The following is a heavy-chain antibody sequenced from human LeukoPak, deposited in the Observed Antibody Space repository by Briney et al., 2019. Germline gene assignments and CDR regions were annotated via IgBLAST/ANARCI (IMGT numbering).Heavy chain of an antibody. CDR1: GYTFTDYY. J-gene: IGHJ4*02. D-gene: IGHD3-22*01. Sequence: ASVKVSCKASGYTFTDYYMHWVRQAPGQGLEWMGIINPSGGSTSYAQKFQGRVTMTRDTSTSTVYMELSSLRSEDTAVYYCARPPPYYYDSSGYFDYWGQGTLVTVSS. V-gene: IGHV1-46*01. CDR2: INPSGGST. CDR3: ARPPPYYYDSSGYFDY.